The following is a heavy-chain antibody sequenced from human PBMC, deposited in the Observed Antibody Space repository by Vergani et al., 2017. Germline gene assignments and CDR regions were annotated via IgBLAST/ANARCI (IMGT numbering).Heavy chain of an antibody. CDR1: GDSIRSSNYY. Sequence: QLQLQESGPGLVKPSATLSLTCSVSGDSIRSSNYYWGWIRQPPGKGLEGIASIYYSGSTYYNPSLKSRVTISGDTSKNQFSLKLSSVTAADTAVYFCARHSTVEWLVKLGWIVPWGQGILVTVSS. D-gene: IGHD6-19*01. J-gene: IGHJ5*02. CDR3: ARHSTVEWLVKLGWIVP. CDR2: IYYSGST. V-gene: IGHV4-39*01.